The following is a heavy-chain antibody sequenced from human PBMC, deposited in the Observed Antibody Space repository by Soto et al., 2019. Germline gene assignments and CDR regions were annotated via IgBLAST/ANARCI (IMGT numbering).Heavy chain of an antibody. Sequence: PGWSLRLSCDASGFTFATYGIHWVRQAPGKGLQWVALIAYEGRNTYYADSEIGRFTISRDNSKNTLYLPINALRPEDTCVYYCARVSPGNNLYYSSVLDVGGQGTSVTVSS. CDR1: GFTFATYG. CDR2: IAYEGRNT. V-gene: IGHV3-30-3*01. J-gene: IGHJ6*02. D-gene: IGHD1-1*01. CDR3: ARVSPGNNLYYSSVLDV.